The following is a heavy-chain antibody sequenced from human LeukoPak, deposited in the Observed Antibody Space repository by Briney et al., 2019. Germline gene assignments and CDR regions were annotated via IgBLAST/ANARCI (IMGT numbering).Heavy chain of an antibody. J-gene: IGHJ6*02. Sequence: ASVKVSCKASGYTFTGYYMHWVRQAPGQGLEWMGWINPNSGGTNYAQKFQGRVTMTRDTSTSTVYMELSSLRSEDTAVYYCAXXFRTFHGMDVWGQGTTVTVSS. V-gene: IGHV1-2*02. CDR2: INPNSGGT. CDR1: GYTFTGYY. CDR3: AXXFRTFHGMDV. D-gene: IGHD3-16*01.